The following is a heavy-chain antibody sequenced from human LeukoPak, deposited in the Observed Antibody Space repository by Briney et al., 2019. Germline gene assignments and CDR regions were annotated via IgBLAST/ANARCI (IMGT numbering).Heavy chain of an antibody. CDR2: IYTNGST. CDR1: GGSISSYY. CDR3: ARIKIDYAPITLRPIYYFDY. D-gene: IGHD3-16*01. V-gene: IGHV4-4*07. Sequence: SETLSLTCTVSGGSISSYYWSWIRQPAGKGLEWIGRIYTNGSTNYNPSLKSRVTMSVDTSKNQFSLKLSSVTAADTAVYYCARIKIDYAPITLRPIYYFDYWGQGTLVTVSS. J-gene: IGHJ4*02.